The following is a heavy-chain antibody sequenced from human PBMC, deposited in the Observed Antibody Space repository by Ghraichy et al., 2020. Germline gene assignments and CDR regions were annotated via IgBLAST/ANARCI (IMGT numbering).Heavy chain of an antibody. CDR3: ARGGPYFDR. CDR1: GFTFNTYY. Sequence: GGSLRLSCAASGFTFNTYYMTWVRQAPGEGLEWVANIKQDGGETYFVDSVKGRFTISRDNANNSLFLQMNSLRAEDTAVYYCARGGPYFDRWGQGTLVTVSS. D-gene: IGHD3-16*01. V-gene: IGHV3-7*03. J-gene: IGHJ4*02. CDR2: IKQDGGET.